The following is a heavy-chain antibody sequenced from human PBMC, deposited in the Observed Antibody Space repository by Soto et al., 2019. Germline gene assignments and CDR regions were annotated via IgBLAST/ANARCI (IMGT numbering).Heavy chain of an antibody. CDR3: ARVRGDARPHWFDP. J-gene: IGHJ5*02. D-gene: IGHD6-6*01. CDR1: GGTFSSYA. V-gene: IGHV1-69*01. Sequence: QVQLVQSGAEVKKPGSSVKVSCKASGGTFSSYAISWVRQAPGQGLEWMGGIIPIFGTANYAQNFQGRVTITADESTSTANMELSSLRSEDTAVYYCARVRGDARPHWFDPWGQGTLVTVSS. CDR2: IIPIFGTA.